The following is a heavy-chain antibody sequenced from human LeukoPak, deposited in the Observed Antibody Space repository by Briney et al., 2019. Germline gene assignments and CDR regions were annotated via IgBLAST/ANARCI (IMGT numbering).Heavy chain of an antibody. Sequence: GGSLRLSCAASGFTFSSYEMNWVRQAPGNGLEWGSYTSSSGSTIYYAVSVKGRFTISRDNAKNSLYLQMNSLRAEDTAVYYCARVPSWSGYLDYWGQGTLVTVSS. D-gene: IGHD3-3*01. J-gene: IGHJ4*02. V-gene: IGHV3-48*03. CDR3: ARVPSWSGYLDY. CDR2: TSSSGSTI. CDR1: GFTFSSYE.